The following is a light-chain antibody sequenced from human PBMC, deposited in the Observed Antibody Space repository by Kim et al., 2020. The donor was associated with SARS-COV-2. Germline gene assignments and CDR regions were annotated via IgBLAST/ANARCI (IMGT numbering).Light chain of an antibody. CDR3: SSRDSSGYVL. CDR2: GKN. Sequence: SSELTQDPAVSVALGQTVRITCQGDSLRSYYASWYQQKPGQAPIVVISGKNDRPSGIPDRFPGSSSGNTASLTITGAQAEDEADYCCSSRDSSGYVLFGGGTQLTVL. CDR1: SLRSYY. J-gene: IGLJ2*01. V-gene: IGLV3-19*01.